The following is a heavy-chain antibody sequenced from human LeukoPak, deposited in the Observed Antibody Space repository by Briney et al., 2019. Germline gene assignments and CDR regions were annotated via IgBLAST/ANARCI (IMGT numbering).Heavy chain of an antibody. CDR2: ISWNSGSI. J-gene: IGHJ4*02. CDR3: ARGTYDILTGDPPYFDY. CDR1: GFTFDDYA. V-gene: IGHV3-9*03. D-gene: IGHD3-9*01. Sequence: GGSLRLSCAASGFTFDDYAMHWVRQAPGKGLEWVSGISWNSGSIGYADSVKGRFTISRDNAKNSLYLQMNSLRAEDMALYYRARGTYDILTGDPPYFDYWGQGTLVTVSS.